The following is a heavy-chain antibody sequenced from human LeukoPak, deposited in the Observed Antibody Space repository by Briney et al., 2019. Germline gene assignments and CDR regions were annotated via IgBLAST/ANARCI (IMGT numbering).Heavy chain of an antibody. CDR3: ARASYGYQWRELDY. D-gene: IGHD5-18*01. J-gene: IGHJ4*02. Sequence: GGSLRLSCAASGFTFSSYWMSWVRQAPGKGLEWVANIKQDGSEKYYVDSVKGRFTISRDNVKNSLYLQMNSLRAEDTAVYYCARASYGYQWRELDYWGQGTLVTVSS. V-gene: IGHV3-7*01. CDR2: IKQDGSEK. CDR1: GFTFSSYW.